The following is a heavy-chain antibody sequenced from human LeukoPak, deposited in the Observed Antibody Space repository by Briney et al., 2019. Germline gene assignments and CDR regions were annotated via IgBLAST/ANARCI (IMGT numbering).Heavy chain of an antibody. CDR2: IRSKANSYAT. CDR3: TRHSHLVDTAMVWTRYYYYYMDV. J-gene: IGHJ6*03. Sequence: PGGSLRLSCAASGFTFSGSAMHWVRQASGKGLEWVGRIRSKANSYATAYAASVKGRFTISRDDSKNTAYLQMNSLKTEDTAVYYCTRHSHLVDTAMVWTRYYYYYMDVWGKGTTVTVSS. V-gene: IGHV3-73*01. CDR1: GFTFSGSA. D-gene: IGHD5-18*01.